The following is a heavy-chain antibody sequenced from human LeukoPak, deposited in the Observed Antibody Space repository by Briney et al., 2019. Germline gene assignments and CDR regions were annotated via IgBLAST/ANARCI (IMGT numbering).Heavy chain of an antibody. D-gene: IGHD2-2*02. V-gene: IGHV4-39*07. CDR2: IYYSGST. J-gene: IGHJ5*02. CDR1: GGSISSSSYY. Sequence: SETLSLTCTVSGGSISSSSYYWGWIRQPPGKGLEWIGSIYYSGSTYYNPSLKSRVTISVDTSKNQFSLKLSSVTAADTAAYYCAREGAAISNWFDPWGQGALVTVSS. CDR3: AREGAAISNWFDP.